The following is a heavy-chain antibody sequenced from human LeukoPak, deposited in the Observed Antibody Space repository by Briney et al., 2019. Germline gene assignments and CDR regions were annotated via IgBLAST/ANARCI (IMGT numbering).Heavy chain of an antibody. CDR2: INGDEGDT. CDR1: GFTFSPYW. Sequence: GGSLRLSCEASGFTFSPYWMHWVRQAPGKGLVWVSRINGDEGDTIYADSVRGRFTISRDNAKNTVSLQMNSLRVEDTAVYYCARGAYWGNFFDYWGQGILVTVSS. D-gene: IGHD3-16*01. CDR3: ARGAYWGNFFDY. J-gene: IGHJ4*02. V-gene: IGHV3-74*01.